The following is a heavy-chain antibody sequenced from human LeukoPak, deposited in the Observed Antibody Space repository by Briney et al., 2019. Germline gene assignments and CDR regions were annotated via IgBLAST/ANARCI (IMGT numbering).Heavy chain of an antibody. CDR3: ARVTGYWYDFWSGYSPGYYFDY. D-gene: IGHD3-3*01. Sequence: GASVKVSCKASGYTFTGYYMHWVRQAPGQGLEWMGWINPNSGGTNYAQKFQGRVTMTRDTSISTAYMELSRLRSDDTAVYYCARVTGYWYDFWSGYSPGYYFDYWGQGTLVTVSS. CDR2: INPNSGGT. V-gene: IGHV1-2*02. CDR1: GYTFTGYY. J-gene: IGHJ4*02.